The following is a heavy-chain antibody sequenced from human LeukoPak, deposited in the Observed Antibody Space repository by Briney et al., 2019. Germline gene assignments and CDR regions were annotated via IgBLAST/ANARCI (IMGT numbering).Heavy chain of an antibody. J-gene: IGHJ5*02. CDR3: ARDNWNYANWFDP. Sequence: ASVKVSCKASGYTFTGYYMHWVRQAPGQGLEWIGWINPNSGGTNYAQKFQGRVTMTRDTSISTAYMELSRLRSDDTAVYYCARDNWNYANWFDPWGQGTLVTVSS. CDR1: GYTFTGYY. D-gene: IGHD1-7*01. CDR2: INPNSGGT. V-gene: IGHV1-2*02.